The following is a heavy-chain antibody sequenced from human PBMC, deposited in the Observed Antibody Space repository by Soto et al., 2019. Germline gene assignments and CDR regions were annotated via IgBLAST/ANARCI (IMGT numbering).Heavy chain of an antibody. D-gene: IGHD3-10*02. CDR3: ARGFMVFGELFCDY. CDR2: MNHNSGNT. Sequence: QVQLVQSGAEVKKPGASVKVSCKAPGYTFTSYDINWVRQATGQGLEWMGWMNHNSGNTGYAQKFQGRVTMTRNTFISTAYMELSSLRSEDTAVYYCARGFMVFGELFCDYWGQGTLVTVSS. V-gene: IGHV1-8*01. J-gene: IGHJ4*02. CDR1: GYTFTSYD.